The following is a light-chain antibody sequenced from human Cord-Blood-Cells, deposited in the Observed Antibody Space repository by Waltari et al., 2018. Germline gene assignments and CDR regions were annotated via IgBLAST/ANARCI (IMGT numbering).Light chain of an antibody. V-gene: IGLV2-11*01. CDR1: SSDVGGYNS. CDR3: CSYAGSYTWV. J-gene: IGLJ3*02. CDR2: DVS. Sequence: QSALTQPRSVSGSPGQSVTISCTGTSSDVGGYNSVSLYQPHPGKAPNLMIYDVSKRPSGVPDRFSGSKSGNTASLTISGLQAEDEADYYCCSYAGSYTWVFGGGTKLTVL.